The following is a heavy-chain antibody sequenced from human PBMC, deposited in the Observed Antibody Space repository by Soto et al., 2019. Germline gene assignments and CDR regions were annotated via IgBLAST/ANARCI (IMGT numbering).Heavy chain of an antibody. J-gene: IGHJ4*02. CDR1: GFTFSSYA. CDR3: AKAGRPGYSSSWYELNY. V-gene: IGHV3-23*01. CDR2: ISGSGGST. D-gene: IGHD6-13*01. Sequence: EVQLLESGGGLVQPGGSLRLSCAASGFTFSSYAMSWVRQAPGKGLEWVSAISGSGGSTYYADSVKGRLTISRDNSKNTLYLQMNSLRAEDTAVYYCAKAGRPGYSSSWYELNYWGQGTLVTVSS.